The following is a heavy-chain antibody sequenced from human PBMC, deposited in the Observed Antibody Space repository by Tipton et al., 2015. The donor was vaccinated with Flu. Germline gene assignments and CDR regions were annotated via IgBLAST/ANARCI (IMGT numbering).Heavy chain of an antibody. D-gene: IGHD4-23*01. V-gene: IGHV4-38-2*02. CDR3: ARHDEYGGNPTFDY. Sequence: TLSLTCTVSRFSVISGTFYWGWIRQPPGKGLQWIGSVVQSGNTYYNSSLLSRVTVSLDTSKNQCSLRLSSVTAADTAVYYCARHDEYGGNPTFDYWGQGILVTVSS. CDR1: RFSVISGTFY. CDR2: VVQSGNT. J-gene: IGHJ4*02.